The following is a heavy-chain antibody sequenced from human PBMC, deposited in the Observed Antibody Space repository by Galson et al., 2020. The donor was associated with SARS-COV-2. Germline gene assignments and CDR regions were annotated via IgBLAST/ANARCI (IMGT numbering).Heavy chain of an antibody. D-gene: IGHD1-26*01. J-gene: IGHJ4*02. CDR3: AKMIGYSGSYLDY. Sequence: GGSLRLSCAASGFTFSSYAMSWVRQSSGRGLEWITAIRGNGGSTYYADSVKGRFTIARDNSKNTVYLQMNSLRAEDTAIYYCAKMIGYSGSYLDYWGQGTLVTVSS. CDR2: IRGNGGST. CDR1: GFTFSSYA. V-gene: IGHV3-23*01.